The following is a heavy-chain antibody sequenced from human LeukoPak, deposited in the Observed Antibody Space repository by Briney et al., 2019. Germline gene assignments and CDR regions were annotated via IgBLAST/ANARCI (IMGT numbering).Heavy chain of an antibody. D-gene: IGHD4-11*01. CDR1: GFTFDDYA. CDR2: ISWNSGSI. V-gene: IGHV3-9*03. Sequence: SLRLSCAASGFTFDDYAMHWVRQAPGKGLEWVSGISWNSGSIGYADSVKGRFTISRDNAKNSLYLQVNSLRAEDMALYYCATSKGSNYAFDYWGQGTLVTVSS. J-gene: IGHJ4*02. CDR3: ATSKGSNYAFDY.